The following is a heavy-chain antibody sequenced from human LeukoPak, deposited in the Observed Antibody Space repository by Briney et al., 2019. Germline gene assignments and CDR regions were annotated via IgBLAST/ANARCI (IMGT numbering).Heavy chain of an antibody. D-gene: IGHD2-8*01. CDR1: GGTFSSYA. V-gene: IGHV1-69*04. CDR2: IIPILGIA. J-gene: IGHJ4*02. Sequence: ASVKVSCKASGGTFSSYAISWVRQAPGQGLEWMGRIIPILGIANYAQKFQGRVTITADKSTSTAYMELRSLRSDDTAVYYCARDEAGFGTTPLDYWGQGTLVTVSS. CDR3: ARDEAGFGTTPLDY.